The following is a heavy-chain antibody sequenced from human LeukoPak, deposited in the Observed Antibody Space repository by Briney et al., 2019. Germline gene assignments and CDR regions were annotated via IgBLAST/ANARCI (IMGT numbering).Heavy chain of an antibody. V-gene: IGHV3-48*02. J-gene: IGHJ4*02. Sequence: GGSLRLSCAASGFTFSSYSMNWVRQAPGKGLEWVSYISSSSSTIFYADSVKGRFTISRDSAKNSLFLLMNSLRDEDTAVYYCARDYFYAFDYWGQGTLVTVSS. CDR2: ISSSSSTI. CDR3: ARDYFYAFDY. CDR1: GFTFSSYS. D-gene: IGHD2/OR15-2a*01.